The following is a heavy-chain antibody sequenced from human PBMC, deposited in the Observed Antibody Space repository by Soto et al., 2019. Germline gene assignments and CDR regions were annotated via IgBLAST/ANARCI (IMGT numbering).Heavy chain of an antibody. CDR2: MYYSGST. CDR1: GGSVSSGNYY. J-gene: IGHJ4*02. Sequence: SETLSLTCTVSGGSVSSGNYYWNWIRQSPGKGLEWIGYMYYSGSTNYNPSLKSRVTISVDTSKNQFSLKLSSVTAAATAVYYCASWYSSSWSNFDYWGKGTLVTVSS. D-gene: IGHD6-13*01. V-gene: IGHV4-61*01. CDR3: ASWYSSSWSNFDY.